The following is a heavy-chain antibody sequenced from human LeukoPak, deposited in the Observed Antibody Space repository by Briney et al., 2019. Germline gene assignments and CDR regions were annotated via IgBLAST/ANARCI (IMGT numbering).Heavy chain of an antibody. D-gene: IGHD3-3*01. CDR3: ARKSSKTFFD. CDR1: GYFFPDYY. V-gene: IGHV1-2*02. J-gene: IGHJ4*02. Sequence: ASVKLSCKASGYFFPDYYIHWLRQAPGQGLQWMGRINPNTGGTDYAQIFQGRVTMTRDTSISTVCMELSSLGPDDTAFFYCARKSSKTFFDWGQGTLVTVSS. CDR2: INPNTGGT.